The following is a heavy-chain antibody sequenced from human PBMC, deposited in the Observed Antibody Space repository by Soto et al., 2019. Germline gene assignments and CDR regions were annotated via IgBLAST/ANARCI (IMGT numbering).Heavy chain of an antibody. J-gene: IGHJ3*02. D-gene: IGHD3-16*01. CDR2: ISTSSSYI. Sequence: PGGSLRLSCVASGFYFKNHAMSWVRQAPGKGLEWVSSISTSSSYIYYADSVKGRFTISRDNAKNSLYLQMNGLRAEDTAVYYCARADVITTLFTAFDIWGQGTMVTVSS. CDR1: GFYFKNHA. V-gene: IGHV3-21*01. CDR3: ARADVITTLFTAFDI.